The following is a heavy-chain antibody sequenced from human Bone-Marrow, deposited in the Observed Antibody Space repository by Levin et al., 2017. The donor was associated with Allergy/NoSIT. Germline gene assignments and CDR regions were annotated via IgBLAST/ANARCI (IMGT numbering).Heavy chain of an antibody. Sequence: GGSLRLSCAASGFTFSSYAMSWVRQAPGKGLEWVSAISGSGGSTYYADSVQGRFTISRDNSKNTLYLQMNSLRAEDTAVYYCAKSSQGVNWGIDYWGQGTLVTVSS. CDR1: GFTFSSYA. CDR3: AKSSQGVNWGIDY. V-gene: IGHV3-23*01. J-gene: IGHJ4*02. CDR2: ISGSGGST. D-gene: IGHD7-27*01.